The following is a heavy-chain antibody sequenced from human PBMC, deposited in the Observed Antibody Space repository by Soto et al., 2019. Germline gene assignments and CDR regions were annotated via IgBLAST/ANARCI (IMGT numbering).Heavy chain of an antibody. J-gene: IGHJ4*02. Sequence: QVQLVQSGAEVKKPGSSVKVSCKASGGTFSSYAISWVRQAPGQGLEWMGGIIPIFGTANYAQKFQGRVTITADESTSTAYMELSSLRYEYTAVYYCARDTYYYDSSGYPGDLGYWGQGTLVTVSS. V-gene: IGHV1-69*01. CDR2: IIPIFGTA. CDR1: GGTFSSYA. CDR3: ARDTYYYDSSGYPGDLGY. D-gene: IGHD3-22*01.